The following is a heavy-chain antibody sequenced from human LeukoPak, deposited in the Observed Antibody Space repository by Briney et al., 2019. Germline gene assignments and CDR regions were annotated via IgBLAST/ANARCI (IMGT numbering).Heavy chain of an antibody. D-gene: IGHD1-26*01. Sequence: GGSLRLSCAASGSTFSNYWMGWVRQAPGKRPEWVANMNIDGSEKYYADSVKGRFSISRDNARNSVYLQMASLRVEDTAVYYCARDPVEWELLLDYWGQGTLVTVSS. V-gene: IGHV3-7*01. J-gene: IGHJ4*02. CDR1: GSTFSNYW. CDR3: ARDPVEWELLLDY. CDR2: MNIDGSEK.